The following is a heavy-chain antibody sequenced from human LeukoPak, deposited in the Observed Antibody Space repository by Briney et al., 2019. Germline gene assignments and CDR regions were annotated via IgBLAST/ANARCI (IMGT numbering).Heavy chain of an antibody. Sequence: GGSLRLSCAASGFTFSSYAMSWVRQAPGKGLEWVSAISGSGGSTYYADSVKGRFTISRDNSKNTLYLQMNSLRAEDTAVYYCVNDYGDYELDYYYGMDVWGQGTTVTVSS. J-gene: IGHJ6*02. D-gene: IGHD4-17*01. CDR3: VNDYGDYELDYYYGMDV. V-gene: IGHV3-23*01. CDR2: ISGSGGST. CDR1: GFTFSSYA.